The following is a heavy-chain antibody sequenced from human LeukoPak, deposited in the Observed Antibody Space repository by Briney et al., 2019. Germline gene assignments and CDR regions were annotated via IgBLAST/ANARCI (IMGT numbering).Heavy chain of an antibody. V-gene: IGHV3-30*03. CDR3: ARETVGCSSTSCYGMDV. D-gene: IGHD2-2*01. CDR1: GFTFSSYG. J-gene: IGHJ6*02. CDR2: ISYDGSNK. Sequence: GGSLRLSCAASGFTFSSYGMHWVRQAPGKGLEWVAVISYDGSNKYYADSVKGRFTISRDNSKNTLYLQMNSLRAEDTAVYYCARETVGCSSTSCYGMDVWGQGTTVTVSS.